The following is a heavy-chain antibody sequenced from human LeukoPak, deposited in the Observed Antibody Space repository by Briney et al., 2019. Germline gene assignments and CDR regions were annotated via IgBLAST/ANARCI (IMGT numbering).Heavy chain of an antibody. J-gene: IGHJ4*02. CDR2: IYYSGST. D-gene: IGHD3-22*01. V-gene: IGHV4-39*07. CDR1: GGSISSRSYY. CDR3: ARDSSGFYFFQGFDY. Sequence: PSETLSLTCTVSGGSISSRSYYWGWIRQPPGKGLEWIGTIYYSGSTYYNSSLKSRVTISVDTSKNQFSLKLSSVTAADTAVYYCARDSSGFYFFQGFDYWGQGTLVTVSS.